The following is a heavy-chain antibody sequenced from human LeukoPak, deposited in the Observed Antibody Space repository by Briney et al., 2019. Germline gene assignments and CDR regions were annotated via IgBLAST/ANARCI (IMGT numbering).Heavy chain of an antibody. V-gene: IGHV3-23*01. CDR1: GFRFSDFT. D-gene: IGHD3-16*01. Sequence: GGSLRLSCAASGFRFSDFTMTWVRQAPGKGPEWVSAIGGRGGSTYYADSLGGRFTISRDNSKDMLYLQMNSLKVEDTATYYCGKEGGAWGQGTKVTVSS. CDR2: IGGRGGST. CDR3: GKEGGA. J-gene: IGHJ5*02.